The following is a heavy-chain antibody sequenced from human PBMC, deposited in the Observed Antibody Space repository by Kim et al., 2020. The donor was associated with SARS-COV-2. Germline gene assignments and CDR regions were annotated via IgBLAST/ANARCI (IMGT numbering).Heavy chain of an antibody. Sequence: ASVKVSCKASGYTFTSYGISWVRQAPGQGLEWMGWSSDYNGNKNNAQKLQGRVTLTTDTSTRTASMELRSLKSDATAVYYCASTGLEDNFAYWGQGTLVT. CDR2: SSDYNGNK. CDR3: ASTGLEDNFAY. J-gene: IGHJ4*02. CDR1: GYTFTSYG. V-gene: IGHV1-18*04.